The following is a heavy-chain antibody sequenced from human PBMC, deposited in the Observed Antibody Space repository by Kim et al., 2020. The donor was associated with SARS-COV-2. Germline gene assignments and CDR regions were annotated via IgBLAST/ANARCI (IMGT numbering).Heavy chain of an antibody. V-gene: IGHV3-23*01. CDR2: LDGYSSSS. CDR3: AKGSSSSRPYYFDH. D-gene: IGHD6-6*01. J-gene: IGHJ4*02. CDR1: GFTFSGYV. Sequence: GVSLRLSCSASGFTFSGYVMSWVRQAPGKGLEWVSALDGYSSSSYYADSVKGRFTISIDNSKNTLHLQMNGLRAEDTAVYYCAKGSSSSRPYYFDHWGQGTLVTVSS.